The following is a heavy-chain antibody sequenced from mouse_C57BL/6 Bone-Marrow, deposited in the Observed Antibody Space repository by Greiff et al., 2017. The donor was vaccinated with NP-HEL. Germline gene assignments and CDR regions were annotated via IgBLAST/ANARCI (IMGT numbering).Heavy chain of an antibody. Sequence: EVQLVESGGGLVKPGGSLKLSCAASGFTFSSYAMSWVRQTPEKRLEWVATISDGGSYTYYPDNVKGRFTISRDNAKNNLYLQMSHLKSEDTAMYYCARDQTVSWFAYWGQGTLVTVSA. D-gene: IGHD4-1*01. CDR2: ISDGGSYT. CDR3: ARDQTVSWFAY. CDR1: GFTFSSYA. J-gene: IGHJ3*01. V-gene: IGHV5-4*01.